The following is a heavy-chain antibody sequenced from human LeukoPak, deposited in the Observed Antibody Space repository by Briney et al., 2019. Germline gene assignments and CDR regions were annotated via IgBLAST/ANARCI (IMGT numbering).Heavy chain of an antibody. V-gene: IGHV4-39*02. CDR2: IYYSGST. J-gene: IGHJ4*02. D-gene: IGHD6-19*01. CDR1: GGSISSSSYY. Sequence: SETLSLTCTVSGGSISSSSYYWGWIRQPPGKGLEWIGCIYYSGSTYYNPSLKSRVTISVDTSKNQFSLKLSSVTAADTAVYYCARELAVAGPEGYWGQGTLVTVSS. CDR3: ARELAVAGPEGY.